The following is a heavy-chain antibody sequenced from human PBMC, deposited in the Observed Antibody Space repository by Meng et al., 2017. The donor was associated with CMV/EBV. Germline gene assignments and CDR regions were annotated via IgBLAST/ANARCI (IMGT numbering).Heavy chain of an antibody. Sequence: GGSLRLSCAASGFTFSTYSMNWVRQAPGKGLKWVSYITSGSSSTYYADSVKGRFSISRDNGKNSLSLHMTSLRGEDTAVYYCARGADYGDPSPRIFDYWGQGTLVTVSS. CDR1: GFTFSTYS. CDR3: ARGADYGDPSPRIFDY. J-gene: IGHJ4*02. V-gene: IGHV3-48*04. CDR2: ITSGSSST. D-gene: IGHD4/OR15-4a*01.